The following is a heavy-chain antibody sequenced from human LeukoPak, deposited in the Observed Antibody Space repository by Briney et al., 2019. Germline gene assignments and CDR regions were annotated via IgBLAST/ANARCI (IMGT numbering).Heavy chain of an antibody. Sequence: GGSLRLSCAASGFTFSSYGMHWVRQAPGKGLEWVAVISYDGSNKYYADSVKGRFTISRDNSKNTLYLQMNSLRAEDTAVYYCAKDRGWGYSSSWSNTFDYWGQGTLVTVPS. J-gene: IGHJ4*02. CDR1: GFTFSSYG. CDR3: AKDRGWGYSSSWSNTFDY. CDR2: ISYDGSNK. V-gene: IGHV3-30*18. D-gene: IGHD6-13*01.